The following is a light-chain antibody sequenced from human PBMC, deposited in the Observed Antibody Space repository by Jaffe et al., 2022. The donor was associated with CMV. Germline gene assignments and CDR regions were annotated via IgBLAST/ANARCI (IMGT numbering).Light chain of an antibody. CDR3: QQAYSFPYT. J-gene: IGKJ2*01. CDR1: QGISSW. CDR2: AAS. Sequence: DIQMTQSPSSISASVGDRVTITCRASQGISSWLGWYQQKPGKAPKLLIYAASNLQTGVPSRFSASGSGTDFTLIINSLQPEDFATYYCQQAYSFPYTFGQGTKLEIK. V-gene: IGKV1-12*01.